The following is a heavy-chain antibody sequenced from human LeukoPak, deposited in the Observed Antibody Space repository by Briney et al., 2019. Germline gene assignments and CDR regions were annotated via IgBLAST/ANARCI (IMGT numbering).Heavy chain of an antibody. CDR3: ASAFDWLSTRDY. CDR1: GFTFSSYS. Sequence: GGSLRLLCAAYGFTFSSYSRNGVRQAPGRGLEWVSSISRSSSYIIHAASVKGRFTTSRDNAKNSLYLQINSLRAKDTAVSYCASAFDWLSTRDYWGQGTLVTVSS. CDR2: ISRSSSYI. J-gene: IGHJ4*02. D-gene: IGHD3-9*01. V-gene: IGHV3-21*01.